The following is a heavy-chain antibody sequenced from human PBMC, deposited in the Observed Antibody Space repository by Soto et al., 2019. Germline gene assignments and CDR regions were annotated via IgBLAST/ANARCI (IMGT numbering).Heavy chain of an antibody. CDR3: ARVPDR. J-gene: IGHJ5*02. Sequence: SETLSLTCAVSGGSISSGGYSWSWIRQPPGKGLEWIGYIYHTGSTYYNPSLKSRVTISVDRSKNQFSLKLSSVTAADTAVYYCARVPDRWGQGTLVTVSS. V-gene: IGHV4-30-2*01. D-gene: IGHD2-2*01. CDR2: IYHTGST. CDR1: GGSISSGGYS.